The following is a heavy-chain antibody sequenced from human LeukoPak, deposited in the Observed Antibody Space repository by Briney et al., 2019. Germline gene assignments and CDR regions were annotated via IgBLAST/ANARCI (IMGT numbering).Heavy chain of an antibody. J-gene: IGHJ4*02. CDR2: IDTSGST. Sequence: SETLSLTCTVSGDSISSYYWGWIRQPAGKGLEWIGRIDTSGSTNYNPSLKSRVTMSVDTSKNQFSLKLSSVTAADTAVYYCARAPPRTGDFDYWGQGTLVTVSS. D-gene: IGHD7-27*01. CDR1: GDSISSYY. V-gene: IGHV4-4*07. CDR3: ARAPPRTGDFDY.